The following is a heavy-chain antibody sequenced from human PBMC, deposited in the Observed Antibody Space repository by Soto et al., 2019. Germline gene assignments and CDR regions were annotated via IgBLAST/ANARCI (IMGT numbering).Heavy chain of an antibody. D-gene: IGHD3-10*01. V-gene: IGHV4-61*01. CDR1: GDSVTSVSDY. Sequence: PSETLSLTCTVSGDSVTSVSDYWSWIRQPPGKGLEWIGYIYYSGSDDYNPSLGSRVTISIDTSKNQFSLKLTSVTAADTAVYYCARGVGFGYYYYHMDLWGQGTTVS. CDR2: IYYSGSD. CDR3: ARGVGFGYYYYHMDL. J-gene: IGHJ6*02.